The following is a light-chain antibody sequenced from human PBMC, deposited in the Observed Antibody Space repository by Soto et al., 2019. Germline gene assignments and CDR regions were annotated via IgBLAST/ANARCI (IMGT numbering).Light chain of an antibody. Sequence: QSVLTQPASVSGSPGQSITISCTGSSSDIGDYKYVSWYKQHPGKAPKLMIYDVSNRPSGVSNRFSGSKSGNTASLTISGLQAEDEAHYYCSSYTGINFVIFGGGTKVTVL. CDR2: DVS. CDR3: SSYTGINFVI. V-gene: IGLV2-14*01. CDR1: SSDIGDYKY. J-gene: IGLJ2*01.